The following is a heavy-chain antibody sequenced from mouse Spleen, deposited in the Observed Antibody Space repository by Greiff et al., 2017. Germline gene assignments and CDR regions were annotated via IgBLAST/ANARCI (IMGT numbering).Heavy chain of an antibody. V-gene: IGHV1-9*01. CDR2: ILPGSGST. CDR3: ARPDAYYYGSSYWYFDV. J-gene: IGHJ1*03. Sequence: QVQLQQSGAELMKPGASVKLSCKATGYTFTGYWIEWVKQRPGHGLEWIGEILPGSGSTNYNEKFKGKATFTADTSSNTAYMQLSSLTTEDSAIYYCARPDAYYYGSSYWYFDVWGTGTTVTVSS. D-gene: IGHD1-1*01. CDR1: GYTFTGYW.